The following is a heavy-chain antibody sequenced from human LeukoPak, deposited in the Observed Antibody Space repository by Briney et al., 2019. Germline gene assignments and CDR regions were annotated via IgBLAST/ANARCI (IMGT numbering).Heavy chain of an antibody. CDR2: VYPGDSDT. D-gene: IGHD2-2*01. V-gene: IGHV5-51*01. Sequence: GESLKISCKASGYSFTTYWIAWVRQMPGKGLEWMGSVYPGDSDTRYSPSFQGHVTISADKATNTAYLHWSSLEASDTAMYYCARRLRHCTTTSCSDNWFDPWGQGTLVTVSS. J-gene: IGHJ5*02. CDR3: ARRLRHCTTTSCSDNWFDP. CDR1: GYSFTTYW.